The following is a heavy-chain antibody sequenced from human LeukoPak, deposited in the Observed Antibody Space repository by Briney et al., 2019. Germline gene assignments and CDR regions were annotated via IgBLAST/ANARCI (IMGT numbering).Heavy chain of an antibody. CDR1: GYTFTSYD. Sequence: GASVKVSCKASGYTFTSYDINWVRQASGQGLEWMGWMNTNSGNTHYAQKFQGRVTITRNTSISTAYLELSSLRAEDTAVYFCARGQYSSSWYPFDTWGQGTLVTVSS. CDR3: ARGQYSSSWYPFDT. D-gene: IGHD6-13*01. J-gene: IGHJ5*02. V-gene: IGHV1-8*03. CDR2: MNTNSGNT.